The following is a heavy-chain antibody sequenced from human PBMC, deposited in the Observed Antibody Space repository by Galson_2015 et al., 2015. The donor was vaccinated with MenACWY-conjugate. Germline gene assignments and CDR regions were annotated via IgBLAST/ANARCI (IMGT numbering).Heavy chain of an antibody. V-gene: IGHV4-39*01. CDR1: GGSISSSSYY. CDR3: ARHTGSMDYDSASSPYWYFEL. Sequence: ETLSLTCTVSGGSISSSSYYWGWIRQPPGKGLEWIGSIYYSGSTNYNPSLKSRVTISGDTSKNQFSLKLSSVNAADTAVCYCARHTGSMDYDSASSPYWYFELWGQGTLVTVSS. J-gene: IGHJ2*01. CDR2: IYYSGST. D-gene: IGHD3-10*01.